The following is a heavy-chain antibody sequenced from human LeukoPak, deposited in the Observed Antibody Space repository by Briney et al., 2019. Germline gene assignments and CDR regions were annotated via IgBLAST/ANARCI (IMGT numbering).Heavy chain of an antibody. CDR2: MNPNSGNT. CDR1: GYTFTSYD. CDR3: ARAVPGALHCSITSCYSDAYYMDV. V-gene: IGHV1-8*03. D-gene: IGHD2-2*02. J-gene: IGHJ6*03. Sequence: ASVKVSCKASGYTFTSYDVIWVRQATGQGLEWMGWMNPNSGNTGYAQKFQGRVTITRNTSVSTAFMELSSLRSEDTAVYYCARAVPGALHCSITSCYSDAYYMDVWGKGTTVTVSS.